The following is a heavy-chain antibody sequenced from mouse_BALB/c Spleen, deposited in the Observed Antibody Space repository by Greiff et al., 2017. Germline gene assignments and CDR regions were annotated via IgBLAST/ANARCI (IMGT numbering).Heavy chain of an antibody. Sequence: EVKLVESGGGLVQPGGSRKLSCAASGFTFSSFGMHWVRQAPEKGLEWVAYISSGSSTIYYADTVKGRFTISRDNPKNTLFLQMTSLRSEDTAMYYCARDSHYYGSSHYWYFDVWGAGTTVTVSS. J-gene: IGHJ1*01. CDR1: GFTFSSFG. CDR3: ARDSHYYGSSHYWYFDV. V-gene: IGHV5-17*02. D-gene: IGHD1-1*01. CDR2: ISSGSSTI.